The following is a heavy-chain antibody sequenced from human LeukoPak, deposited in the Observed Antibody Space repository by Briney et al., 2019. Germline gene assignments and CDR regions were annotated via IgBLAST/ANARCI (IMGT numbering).Heavy chain of an antibody. CDR1: GGTFSSYA. CDR2: IIPIFGTA. D-gene: IGHD3-16*02. V-gene: IGHV1-69*05. Sequence: ASVKVSCKASGGTFSSYAISWVRQAPGQGLEWMGRIIPIFGTANYAQKFQGRVTITTDESTSTAYMELSSLRSEDTAVDYCARGHYDYVWGSYRYDDYWGQGTLVTVSS. J-gene: IGHJ4*02. CDR3: ARGHYDYVWGSYRYDDY.